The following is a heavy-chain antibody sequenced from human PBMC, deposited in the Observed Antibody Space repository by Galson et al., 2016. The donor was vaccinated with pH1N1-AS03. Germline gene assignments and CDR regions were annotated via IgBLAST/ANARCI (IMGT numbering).Heavy chain of an antibody. CDR2: IIPVFDTP. CDR1: GGSFSTYA. CDR3: AREATIFGLAGLHVDV. D-gene: IGHD3/OR15-3a*01. Sequence: SVKVSCKASGGSFSTYAITWVRQAPGQGLEWMGGIIPVFDTPNYAQKFQGRVTITADESRNTAYMELSSLRSADTAVYSCAREATIFGLAGLHVDVWGQGTTVTVSS. V-gene: IGHV1-69*13. J-gene: IGHJ6*02.